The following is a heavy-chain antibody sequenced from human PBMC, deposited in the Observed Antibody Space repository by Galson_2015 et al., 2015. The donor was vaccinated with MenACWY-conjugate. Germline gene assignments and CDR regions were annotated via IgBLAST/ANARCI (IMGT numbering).Heavy chain of an antibody. CDR3: ARRTPELNWFDP. J-gene: IGHJ5*02. CDR2: INYSGRT. Sequence: ETLSLTCTVSGDSIGSDNYYWTWVRQPPGRGLEWIASINYSGRTFYNPFLMSRVSISVDMSKSQYSLKLTSVTAADTAVYFCARRTPELNWFDPWGQGTLVTVSS. V-gene: IGHV4-39*01. D-gene: IGHD1-26*01. CDR1: GDSIGSDNYY.